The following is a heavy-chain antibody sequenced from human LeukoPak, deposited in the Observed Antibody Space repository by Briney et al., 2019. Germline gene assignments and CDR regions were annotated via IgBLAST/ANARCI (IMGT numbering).Heavy chain of an antibody. CDR3: ATWGYSGYDYVDY. V-gene: IGHV4-59*12. J-gene: IGHJ4*02. Sequence: PSETLSLTCTVSGGSISSYYWSWIRQPPGKGLEWIGYIYYSGSTNYNPSLKSRVTISVDKSKNQFSLKLSSVTAADTAVYYCATWGYSGYDYVDYWGQGTLVTVSS. CDR1: GGSISSYY. CDR2: IYYSGST. D-gene: IGHD5-12*01.